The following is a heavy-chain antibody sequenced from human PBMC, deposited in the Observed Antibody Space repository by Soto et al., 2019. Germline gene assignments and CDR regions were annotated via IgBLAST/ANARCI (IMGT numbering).Heavy chain of an antibody. CDR1: GYTFTNYF. CDR2: INPNDGGT. CDR3: ARRPRFGAFDI. Sequence: ASVKVSCKPSGYTFTNYFIQWLRQAPGQGLEWMGWINPNDGGTNYAQKFQGRVAVTSDTSISTAYMELSSLTSDDTAVYYCARRPRFGAFDIWGQGTMVTVSS. J-gene: IGHJ3*02. D-gene: IGHD3-16*01. V-gene: IGHV1-2*02.